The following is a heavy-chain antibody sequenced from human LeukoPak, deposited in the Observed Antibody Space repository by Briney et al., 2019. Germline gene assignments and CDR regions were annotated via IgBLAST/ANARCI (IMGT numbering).Heavy chain of an antibody. CDR1: GGSFSGYY. Sequence: SETLSLACAVYGGSFSGYYWSWIRQPPGKGLEWIGEINHSGSTNYNPSLKSQVTISVDTSKNQFSLRLSSVTAADTAVYYCARGRGYGPYFDYWGQGTLVTVSS. J-gene: IGHJ4*02. D-gene: IGHD5-18*01. V-gene: IGHV4-34*01. CDR3: ARGRGYGPYFDY. CDR2: INHSGST.